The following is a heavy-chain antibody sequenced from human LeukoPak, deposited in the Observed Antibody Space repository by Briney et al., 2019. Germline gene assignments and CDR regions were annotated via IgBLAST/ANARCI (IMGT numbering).Heavy chain of an antibody. CDR1: GYTFTGYY. CDR2: INPNSGGT. CDR3: ARVDYDILTGYYSLDY. J-gene: IGHJ4*02. Sequence: ASVKVSCKASGYTFTGYYMHWVRQAPGQGLEWMGWINPNSGGTNYAQKFQGRVTMTRDTSISTAYMELSRLRSDDTAVYYCARVDYDILTGYYSLDYWGQGTLVTVSS. D-gene: IGHD3-9*01. V-gene: IGHV1-2*02.